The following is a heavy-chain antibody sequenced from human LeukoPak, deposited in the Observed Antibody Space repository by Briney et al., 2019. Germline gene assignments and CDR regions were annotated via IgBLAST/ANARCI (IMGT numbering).Heavy chain of an antibody. V-gene: IGHV4-31*03. CDR1: GGSISSGGYY. D-gene: IGHD2-2*01. CDR2: IYYSGST. Sequence: SRTLSLTCTVSGGSISSGGYYWSWIRQHPGKGLEWIGYIYYSGSTYYNPSLKSRVTLSVDTSKNQFSLKLSSVTAADTAVYYCARGRCSSTSCQRIFDYWGQGTLVTVSS. J-gene: IGHJ4*02. CDR3: ARGRCSSTSCQRIFDY.